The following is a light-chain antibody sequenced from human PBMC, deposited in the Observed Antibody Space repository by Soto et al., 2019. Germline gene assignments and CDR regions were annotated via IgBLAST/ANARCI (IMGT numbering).Light chain of an antibody. CDR2: EVN. Sequence: QAVLSQPASGCGGPGEAITISWAGNGSVVGAYNLVSWYQQHPGKAPKLIICEVNTRPSGISNRFSGSKSGDTASLTISGLQAEDEADYFCCSYAGTVAYVFGTGTKVTVL. V-gene: IGLV2-23*02. CDR3: CSYAGTVAYV. J-gene: IGLJ1*01. CDR1: GSVVGAYNL.